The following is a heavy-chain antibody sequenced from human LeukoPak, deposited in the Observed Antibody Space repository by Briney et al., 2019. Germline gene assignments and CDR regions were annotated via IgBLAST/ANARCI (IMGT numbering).Heavy chain of an antibody. V-gene: IGHV5-51*01. CDR2: IYPSNSDT. Sequence: GGSLQISCQGSGSNFITYWIGWGRQVPGKGREWMGIIYPSNSDTRYSPSFQGQVTFSADKSISTAYLQWSSLKASDTAMYYCARHRVDSSSPRGMDVWGQGTTVTVSS. J-gene: IGHJ6*02. CDR1: GSNFITYW. CDR3: ARHRVDSSSPRGMDV. D-gene: IGHD6-13*01.